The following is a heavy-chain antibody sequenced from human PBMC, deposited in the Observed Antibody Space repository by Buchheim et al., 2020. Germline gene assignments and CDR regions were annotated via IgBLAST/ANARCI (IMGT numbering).Heavy chain of an antibody. Sequence: EVQLVESGGGLVKPGGSLRLSCAASGFTFSSYSMNWVRQAPGKGLEWVSSISSSSSYIYYADSVKGRFTISRDNAKNSLYLQMNSLRAEDTAVYYCARDITIFGVVGIFDYWGQGTL. CDR1: GFTFSSYS. V-gene: IGHV3-21*01. D-gene: IGHD3-3*01. J-gene: IGHJ4*02. CDR3: ARDITIFGVVGIFDY. CDR2: ISSSSSYI.